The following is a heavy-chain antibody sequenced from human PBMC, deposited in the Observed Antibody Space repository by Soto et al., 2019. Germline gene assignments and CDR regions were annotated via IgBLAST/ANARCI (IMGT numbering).Heavy chain of an antibody. D-gene: IGHD6-13*01. CDR2: IFQTGDI. J-gene: IGHJ2*01. Sequence: QVQLQESGPGLVKPSGALSLTCSVSGDSINNFKWWSWVRQSPGKGLEWIAEIFQTGDINYNPSLKSRVNISIDKSKNSFSRTLNSVTAADTAVYYCARDRVLAAAGRYFDVWGRGTLVTVSS. CDR1: GDSINNFKW. V-gene: IGHV4-4*02. CDR3: ARDRVLAAAGRYFDV.